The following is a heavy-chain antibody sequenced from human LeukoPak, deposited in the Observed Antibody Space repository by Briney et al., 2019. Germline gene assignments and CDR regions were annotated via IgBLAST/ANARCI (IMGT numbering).Heavy chain of an antibody. CDR2: IFANGYT. D-gene: IGHD2-2*01. Sequence: GASVRLSCVVSGVTVRSNYMSWVRQAPGKGVEWVSVIFANGYTYYAAPVKGRFTVSRDNSKNTLYLQMNTLRVEDTAVYYCAREIRRRGGSIDSGDLDYWGQGALVTVSS. CDR3: AREIRRRGGSIDSGDLDY. V-gene: IGHV3-66*01. CDR1: GVTVRSNY. J-gene: IGHJ4*02.